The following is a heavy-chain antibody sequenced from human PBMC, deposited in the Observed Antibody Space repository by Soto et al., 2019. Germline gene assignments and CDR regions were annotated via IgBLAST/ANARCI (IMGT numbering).Heavy chain of an antibody. J-gene: IGHJ4*02. V-gene: IGHV3-21*01. Sequence: GGSLRLSCAASGFTFSSYSMNWVRQAPGKGLEWVSSISSSSSYIYYADSVKGRFTISRDNAKNSLYLQMNSLRAEDTAVYYCARGSPRDYYDSSGYPGLDYWGQGTLVTVSS. CDR3: ARGSPRDYYDSSGYPGLDY. CDR2: ISSSSSYI. D-gene: IGHD3-22*01. CDR1: GFTFSSYS.